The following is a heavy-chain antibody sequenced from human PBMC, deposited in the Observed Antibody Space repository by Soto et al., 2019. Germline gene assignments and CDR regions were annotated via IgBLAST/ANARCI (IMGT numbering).Heavy chain of an antibody. Sequence: PSETLSLTCTVSGGSISSGGYYWSWIRQHPGKGLEWIGYIYYSGSTYYNPSLKSRVTISVDTSKNQFSLKLSSVTAAATAVYSCAKPLDQWVADHWGEVTLVTVCS. CDR1: GGSISSGGYY. V-gene: IGHV4-31*03. J-gene: IGHJ4*02. CDR3: AKPLDQWVADH. CDR2: IYYSGST. D-gene: IGHD6-19*01.